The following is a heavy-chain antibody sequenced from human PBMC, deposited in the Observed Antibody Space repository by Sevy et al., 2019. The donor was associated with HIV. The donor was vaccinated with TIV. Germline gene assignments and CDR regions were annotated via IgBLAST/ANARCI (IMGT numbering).Heavy chain of an antibody. CDR2: IRSTGFST. D-gene: IGHD3-16*02. Sequence: GGSLRLSCVASGFTFSSFSMNWVRLTPGKGLEWVSSIRSTGFSTKYAYSVKGRFTISRDNAKSSLFLQMNSLTFDDTGIYYCARDRGDIVVFDFWGQGTKVTVSS. V-gene: IGHV3-21*01. CDR3: ARDRGDIVVFDF. J-gene: IGHJ3*01. CDR1: GFTFSSFS.